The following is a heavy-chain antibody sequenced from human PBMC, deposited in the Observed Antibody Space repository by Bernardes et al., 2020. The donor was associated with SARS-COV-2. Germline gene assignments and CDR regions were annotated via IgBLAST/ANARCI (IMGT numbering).Heavy chain of an antibody. J-gene: IGHJ4*02. V-gene: IGHV3-23*01. Sequence: GGSLRLSCAASGFNFSSYAMTWVRQTPGKGLEWVSALTGTGGTTYYADFVKGRFTISRDNSKNTLSLQMTGLRAEDTAVYYCARVEGLWFGEDFFDYWGRGTLVTVSS. CDR2: LTGTGGTT. CDR3: ARVEGLWFGEDFFDY. CDR1: GFNFSSYA. D-gene: IGHD3-10*01.